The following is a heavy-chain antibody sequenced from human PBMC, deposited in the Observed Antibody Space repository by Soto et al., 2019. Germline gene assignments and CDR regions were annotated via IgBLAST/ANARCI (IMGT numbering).Heavy chain of an antibody. CDR3: AKDKDFWSGYYSHFDY. CDR1: GFTFSNYA. Sequence: EVQLLESGGGLVQPGGSLRLSCAASGFTFSNYAMSWVRQAPGKGLEWVSTIIPSGGSTYYADSVKGRFTLSRDNSKNTLYLQMNSLRGEDTAVYYCAKDKDFWSGYYSHFDYWCQGTLVTVSS. D-gene: IGHD3-3*01. CDR2: IIPSGGST. J-gene: IGHJ4*02. V-gene: IGHV3-23*01.